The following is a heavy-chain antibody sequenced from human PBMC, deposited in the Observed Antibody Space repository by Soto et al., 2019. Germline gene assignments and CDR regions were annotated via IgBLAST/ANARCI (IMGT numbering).Heavy chain of an antibody. CDR3: TSDHYYDSSGYYFDY. Sequence: GGSLRLSCAASGFTFSNAWMSWVRQAPGKGLEWVGRIKNKTDGGTTDYAAPVKGRFTITREDSKNTLYLQMNSLKTEDTAVYCCTSDHYYDSSGYYFDYWGQGTLVTVSS. CDR2: IKNKTDGGTT. D-gene: IGHD3-22*01. CDR1: GFTFSNAW. V-gene: IGHV3-15*01. J-gene: IGHJ4*02.